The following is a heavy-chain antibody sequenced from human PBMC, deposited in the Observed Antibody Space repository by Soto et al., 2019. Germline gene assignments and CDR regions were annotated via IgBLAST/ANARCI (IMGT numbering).Heavy chain of an antibody. CDR1: GGSISSYY. Sequence: PSETLSLTCTVSGGSISSYYWSWIRQPPGKGLEWIGYIYYSGSTNYNPSLKSRVTISVDTSKNQFSLKLSSVTAADTAVYYCARDLTHPVQHWGQGTLVTVSS. J-gene: IGHJ1*01. V-gene: IGHV4-59*01. CDR3: ARDLTHPVQH. CDR2: IYYSGST.